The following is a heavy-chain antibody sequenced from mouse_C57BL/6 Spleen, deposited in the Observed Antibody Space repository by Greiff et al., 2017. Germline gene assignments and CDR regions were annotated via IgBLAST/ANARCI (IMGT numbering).Heavy chain of an antibody. CDR3: ARSGMDYGYDGAMDY. CDR1: GFNIKNTY. V-gene: IGHV14-3*01. D-gene: IGHD2-2*01. J-gene: IGHJ4*01. Sequence: VQLQQSVAELVRPGASVTLSCTASGFNIKNTYMHWVKQRPEQGLEWIGRIDPANGNTNYAPKFQGKATMTADTSSNTAYLQLSSLTSEATAIYYCARSGMDYGYDGAMDYWGQGTSVTVSS. CDR2: IDPANGNT.